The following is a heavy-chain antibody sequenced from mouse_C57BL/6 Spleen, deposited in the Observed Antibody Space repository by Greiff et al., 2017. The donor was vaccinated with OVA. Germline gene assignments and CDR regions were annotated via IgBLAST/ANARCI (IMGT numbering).Heavy chain of an antibody. CDR2: ISYSGST. CDR3: ARNWDDYAMDY. Sequence: EVQLVESGPGMVKPSQSLSLTCTVTGYSITSGYDWHWIRHFPGNKLEWMGYISYSGSTNYNPSLKSRISITHDTSKNHFFLKLNSVTTEDTATYYCARNWDDYAMDYWGQGTSVTVSS. D-gene: IGHD4-1*01. CDR1: GYSITSGYD. V-gene: IGHV3-1*01. J-gene: IGHJ4*01.